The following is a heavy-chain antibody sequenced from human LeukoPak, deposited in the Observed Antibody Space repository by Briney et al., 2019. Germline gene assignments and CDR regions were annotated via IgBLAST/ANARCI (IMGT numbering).Heavy chain of an antibody. CDR1: GLTFSRYW. V-gene: IGHV3-74*01. CDR2: INIDGSST. Sequence: GGSLRLSCAASGLTFSRYWMHWVRQVPGKGPVWVSRINIDGSSTSYAGSVMGRFTISRDNAKNTLYLQMNSLRAEDTAVYYCARDPQTEYWFDPWGQGTLVTVSS. CDR3: ARDPQTEYWFDP. J-gene: IGHJ5*02. D-gene: IGHD2/OR15-2a*01.